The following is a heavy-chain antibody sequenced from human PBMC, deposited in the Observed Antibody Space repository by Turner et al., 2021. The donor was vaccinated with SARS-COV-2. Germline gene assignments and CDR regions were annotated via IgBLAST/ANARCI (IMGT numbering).Heavy chain of an antibody. D-gene: IGHD2-15*01. V-gene: IGHV1-46*03. Sequence: VSCRASGYTFTSCYMHWVRQAPGKGLEWMGIINPSRGSTRYAQKFHGRVTMTSDTSTSTVYMELSSMRSEDTAVYYCAREGTPYCCYSHLDYWGQGTLVTVSS. J-gene: IGHJ4*02. CDR3: AREGTPYCCYSHLDY. CDR1: GYTFTSCY. CDR2: INPSRGST.